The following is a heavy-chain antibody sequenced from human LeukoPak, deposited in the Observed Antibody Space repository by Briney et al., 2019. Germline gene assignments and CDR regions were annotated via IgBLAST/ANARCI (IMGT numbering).Heavy chain of an antibody. Sequence: SETLSLTCTDSGGSINSHYCNWIRQSPGKGLEWIGYIYNSGSINYNPSLKSRVTISVDTSKNQFSLKLSSVTAADTAIYYCATKVRGGFDIWGQGTMVTVSS. J-gene: IGHJ3*02. CDR3: ATKVRGGFDI. CDR1: GGSINSHY. D-gene: IGHD2-15*01. V-gene: IGHV4-59*11. CDR2: IYNSGSI.